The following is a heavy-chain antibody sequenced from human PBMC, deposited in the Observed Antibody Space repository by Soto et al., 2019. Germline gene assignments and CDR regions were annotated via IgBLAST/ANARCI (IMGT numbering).Heavy chain of an antibody. CDR2: IWYDGSNK. Sequence: GGSLRLSCAASGFTFSSYGMHWVRQAPGKGLEWVAVIWYDGSNKYYADSVKGRFTISRDNSKNTLYLQMNSLRAEDTAVYYCARDLRYCSSTSCHNWFDPWGQGTLVNVSS. CDR1: GFTFSSYG. V-gene: IGHV3-33*01. D-gene: IGHD2-2*01. CDR3: ARDLRYCSSTSCHNWFDP. J-gene: IGHJ5*02.